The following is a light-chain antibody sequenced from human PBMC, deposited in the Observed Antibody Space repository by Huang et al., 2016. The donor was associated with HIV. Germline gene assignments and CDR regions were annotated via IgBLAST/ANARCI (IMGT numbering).Light chain of an antibody. CDR1: QTVSNN. V-gene: IGKV3-15*01. CDR3: QQYNNWPLT. CDR2: GAS. J-gene: IGKJ4*01. Sequence: EIVMTQSPGTLSVSPGKRATLSCRASQTVSNNLAWYQQKPGQSPRLVIYGASTRATGIPASFSGSGSGTEFTLTISSLQSEDFAVYYCQQYNNWPLTFGGGTKVEIK.